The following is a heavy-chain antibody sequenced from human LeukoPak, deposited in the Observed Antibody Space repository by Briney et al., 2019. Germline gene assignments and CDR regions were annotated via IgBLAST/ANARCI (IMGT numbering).Heavy chain of an antibody. D-gene: IGHD4-17*01. CDR3: ARMVDYGDYVVPLFDY. Sequence: GASVKVSCKASGYTFTSYGISWVRQAPGQGLEWMGWISAYNGNTNYAQKLQGRVTMTTDTSTSTAYMELRSLRSDDTAVYYCARMVDYGDYVVPLFDYWGQGTLVTVSS. CDR1: GYTFTSYG. V-gene: IGHV1-18*01. CDR2: ISAYNGNT. J-gene: IGHJ4*02.